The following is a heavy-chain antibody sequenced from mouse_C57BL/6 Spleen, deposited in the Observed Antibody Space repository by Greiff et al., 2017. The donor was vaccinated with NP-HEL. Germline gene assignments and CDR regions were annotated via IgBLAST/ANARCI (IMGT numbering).Heavy chain of an antibody. V-gene: IGHV1-59*01. Sequence: QVQLQQSGAELVRPGTSVKLSCKASGYTFTSYWMHWVKQRPGQGLEWIGVIDPSDSYTNYNQKFKGKATLTVDTSSSTAYMQLSSLTSEDSAVYYCARSGPYAMDYWGQGTSVTVSS. CDR3: ARSGPYAMDY. CDR1: GYTFTSYW. CDR2: IDPSDSYT. J-gene: IGHJ4*01.